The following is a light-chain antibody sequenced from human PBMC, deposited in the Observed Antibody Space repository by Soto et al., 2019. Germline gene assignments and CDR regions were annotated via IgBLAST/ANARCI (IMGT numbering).Light chain of an antibody. V-gene: IGLV1-47*01. CDR2: RNN. Sequence: QSVLTQPPSASGTPGQRVTISCSGSSSNIGSKYVYWYQQLPGTAPKLLMYRNNQWPSGVPDRFSGSKSGTSASLAISGLRSEDEAHYYCAAWDDSVGGPAFGGGTKLTVL. J-gene: IGLJ2*01. CDR3: AAWDDSVGGPA. CDR1: SSNIGSKY.